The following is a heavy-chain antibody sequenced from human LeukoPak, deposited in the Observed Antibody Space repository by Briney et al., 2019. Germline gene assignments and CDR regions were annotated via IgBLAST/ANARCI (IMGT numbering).Heavy chain of an antibody. Sequence: PGGSLRLSCAASGFTFRTYEMNWVRRAPGKGLEWVSYISGSSSYTNYADSVRGRFTISRDNANNSLYLQMNSLRAEDTAVYYCTRITVVAGNTYLADYWGQGTLVTVSS. CDR3: TRITVVAGNTYLADY. CDR2: ISGSSSYT. V-gene: IGHV3-11*03. J-gene: IGHJ4*02. CDR1: GFTFRTYE. D-gene: IGHD6-19*01.